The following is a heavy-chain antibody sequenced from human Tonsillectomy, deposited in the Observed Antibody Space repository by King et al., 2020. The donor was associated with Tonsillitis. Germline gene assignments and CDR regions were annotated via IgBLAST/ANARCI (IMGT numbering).Heavy chain of an antibody. V-gene: IGHV1-69*09. CDR3: ARDQVGYCGGGSCLTNV. Sequence: QLVQSGAEVKKPGSSVKVSCKASGGTFSSYAISWVRQAPGQGLEWMGRIIPILGIANYAQKFQGRVTITADKSTSTAYMELSSLRSEDTAVYYCARDQVGYCGGGSCLTNVWGQGTLVTVSS. D-gene: IGHD2-15*01. J-gene: IGHJ4*02. CDR1: GGTFSSYA. CDR2: IIPILGIA.